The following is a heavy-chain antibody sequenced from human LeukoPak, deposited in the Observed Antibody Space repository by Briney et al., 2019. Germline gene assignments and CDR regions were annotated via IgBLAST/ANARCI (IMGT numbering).Heavy chain of an antibody. CDR2: INSDGSST. D-gene: IGHD6-19*01. CDR3: ARDDTSSGYYEFGY. J-gene: IGHJ4*02. V-gene: IGHV3-74*01. CDR1: GFTFSIYW. Sequence: GGSLRLSCAASGFTFSIYWMHWVRQAPGKGLVWVSRINSDGSSTSYADSVKGRFTISRDISKNMLYLQMNSLRANDTAVYYCARDDTSSGYYEFGYWGQGTLVTVSS.